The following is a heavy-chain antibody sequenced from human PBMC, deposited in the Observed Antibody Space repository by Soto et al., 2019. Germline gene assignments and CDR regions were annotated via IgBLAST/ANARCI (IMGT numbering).Heavy chain of an antibody. J-gene: IGHJ4*02. CDR2: VKPSGERT. CDR3: AKRSGAFYF. Sequence: QVQLVQSGAEMKKPGASVKISCKASGDIFITYYIHWFRQGPGQALEWVGRVKPSGERTTYAQQIQGRVTMTTDTSTGTVYMEFSSLRSEDTARYYCAKRSGAFYFWGQGTLVTVSS. CDR1: GDIFITYY. D-gene: IGHD3-3*01. V-gene: IGHV1-46*03.